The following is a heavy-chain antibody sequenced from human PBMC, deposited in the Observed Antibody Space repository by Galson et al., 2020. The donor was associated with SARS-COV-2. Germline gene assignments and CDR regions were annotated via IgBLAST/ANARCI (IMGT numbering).Heavy chain of an antibody. CDR3: ARGYSSSYYYYGMDV. CDR2: IYYSGST. J-gene: IGHJ6*02. Sequence: SETLSLTCTVSGGSISSSSYYWGWIRQPPGKGLEWIGSIYYSGSTYYNPSLKSRVTISVDTSKNQFSLKLSSVTAADTAVYYCARGYSSSYYYYGMDVWGQGTTVTVSS. CDR1: GGSISSSSYY. V-gene: IGHV4-39*07. D-gene: IGHD6-6*01.